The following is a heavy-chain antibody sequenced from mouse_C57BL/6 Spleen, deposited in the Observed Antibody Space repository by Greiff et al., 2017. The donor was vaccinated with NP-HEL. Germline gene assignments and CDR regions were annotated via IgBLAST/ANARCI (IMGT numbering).Heavy chain of an antibody. J-gene: IGHJ2*01. V-gene: IGHV1-55*01. Sequence: VQLQQPGAELVKPGASVKMSCKASGYTFTSYWITWVKQRPGQGLEWIGDIYPGSGSTNYNEKFKSKATLTVDTSSSTAYMQLSSLTSEDSAVYYCARDSFITTVVAPFDYWGQGTTLTVSS. CDR1: GYTFTSYW. CDR3: ARDSFITTVVAPFDY. CDR2: IYPGSGST. D-gene: IGHD1-1*01.